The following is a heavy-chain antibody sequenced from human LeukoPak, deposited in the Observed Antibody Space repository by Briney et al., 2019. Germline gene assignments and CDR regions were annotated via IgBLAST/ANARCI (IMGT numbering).Heavy chain of an antibody. Sequence: ASVKVSCKTSGYTFSDFSMHWVRQAPGQGLEWMGRINPNSGGTNYAQKFQGRVTMTRDTSISTAYMELSRLRSDDTAVYYCAREIGGSGYYDYWGQGTLVTVSS. V-gene: IGHV1-2*06. J-gene: IGHJ4*02. CDR3: AREIGGSGYYDY. CDR1: GYTFSDFS. D-gene: IGHD3-22*01. CDR2: INPNSGGT.